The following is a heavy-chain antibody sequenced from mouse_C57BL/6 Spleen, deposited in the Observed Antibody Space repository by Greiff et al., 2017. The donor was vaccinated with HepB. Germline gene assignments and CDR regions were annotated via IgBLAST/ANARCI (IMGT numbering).Heavy chain of an antibody. D-gene: IGHD2-4*01. V-gene: IGHV1-69*01. CDR2: IDPSDSYT. CDR1: GYTFTSYW. Sequence: QVQLQQPGAELVMPGASVKLSCKASGYTFTSYWMHWVKQRPGQGLEWIGEIDPSDSYTNYNQKFKGKSTLTVDISSSTAYMQLSSMTSEDSAVYYCARPGMITTGYYFDYWGQGTTLTVSS. CDR3: ARPGMITTGYYFDY. J-gene: IGHJ2*01.